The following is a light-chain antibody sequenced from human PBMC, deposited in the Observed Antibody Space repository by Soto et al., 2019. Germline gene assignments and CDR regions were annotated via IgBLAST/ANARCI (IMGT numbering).Light chain of an antibody. CDR2: ATS. CDR1: SSDVGNYNL. Sequence: QSALTQPAAVSGSPGQSITISCTGTSSDVGNYNLVSWYQQYPGKAPKLMIYATSKRPSGVSNRFSGSKSGDTASLTISGLQAEDEADYYCTSFARGSTLVFGGGTKSPS. V-gene: IGLV2-23*01. J-gene: IGLJ3*02. CDR3: TSFARGSTLV.